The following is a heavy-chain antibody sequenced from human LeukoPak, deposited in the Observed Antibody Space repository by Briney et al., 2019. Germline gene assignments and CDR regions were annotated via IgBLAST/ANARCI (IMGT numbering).Heavy chain of an antibody. V-gene: IGHV4-30-2*01. CDR2: IYHSGST. D-gene: IGHD1-26*01. CDR3: ARREMGPTFYYYYYMDV. Sequence: KPSETLSLTCTVSGGSISSGGYYWSWIRQPPGKGLEWIGYIYHSGSTYYNPSLKSRVTISVDRSKNQFSLKLSSVTAADTAVYYCARREMGPTFYYYYYMDVWGKGTTVTVSS. J-gene: IGHJ6*03. CDR1: GGSISSGGYY.